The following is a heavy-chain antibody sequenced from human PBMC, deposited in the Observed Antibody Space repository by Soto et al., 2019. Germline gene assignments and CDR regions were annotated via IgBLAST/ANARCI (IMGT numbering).Heavy chain of an antibody. CDR1: GFTFSSYS. CDR2: ISSSSSYI. J-gene: IGHJ4*02. V-gene: IGHV3-21*01. CDR3: ARDPLYYYDSSGYYGDY. D-gene: IGHD3-22*01. Sequence: PGGSLRLSCAASGFTFSSYSMNWVRRAPGKGLEWVSSISSSSSYIYYADSVKGRFTISRDNARNSLYLQMNSLRAEDTAVCYCARDPLYYYDSSGYYGDYWGQGTLVTVSS.